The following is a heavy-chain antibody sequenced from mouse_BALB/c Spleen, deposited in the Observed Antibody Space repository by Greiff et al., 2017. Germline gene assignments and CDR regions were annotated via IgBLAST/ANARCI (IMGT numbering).Heavy chain of an antibody. Sequence: VQLKESGGGLVKPGGSLKLSCAASGFTFSSYTMSWVRQTPEKRLEWVATISSGGSYTYYPDSVKGRFTISRDNAKNTLYLQMSSLKSEDTAMYYCTRDSTMTYFDYWGQGTTLTVSS. D-gene: IGHD2-4*01. J-gene: IGHJ2*01. CDR1: GFTFSSYT. CDR2: ISSGGSYT. V-gene: IGHV5-6-4*01. CDR3: TRDSTMTYFDY.